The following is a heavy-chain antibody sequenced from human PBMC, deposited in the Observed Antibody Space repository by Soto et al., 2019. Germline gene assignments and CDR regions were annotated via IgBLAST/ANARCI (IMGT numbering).Heavy chain of an antibody. CDR2: ISDSGHNV. Sequence: EAQMLESGGDLVQPGGSLRLSCAASGFSFSKFAMNWVRLPPGKGLEWDSGISDSGHNVVYADSVRGRFTISRDNSKSILYLQMDRLTVDDSAVYYCAKQFVGVWGQGTTVTV. V-gene: IGHV3-23*01. D-gene: IGHD6-6*01. J-gene: IGHJ6*02. CDR1: GFSFSKFA. CDR3: AKQFVGV.